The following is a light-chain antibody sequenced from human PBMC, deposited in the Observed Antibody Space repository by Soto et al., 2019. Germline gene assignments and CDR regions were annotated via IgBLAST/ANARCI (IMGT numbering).Light chain of an antibody. V-gene: IGKV3-11*01. CDR1: QSVGNY. J-gene: IGKJ1*01. CDR2: DVF. Sequence: EIVLTQSPATLSLSPGERATLSCRASQSVGNYLAWYQQKPGQAPWLLIYDVFNRATGIPARLSGSGSGTDFTLTISSLEPEDFAVYYCLQRSVWPWTFGQGTRLEVK. CDR3: LQRSVWPWT.